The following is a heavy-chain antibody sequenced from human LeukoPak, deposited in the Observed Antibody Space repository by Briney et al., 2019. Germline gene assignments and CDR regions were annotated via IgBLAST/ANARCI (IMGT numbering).Heavy chain of an antibody. J-gene: IGHJ4*02. CDR2: INPSGGST. D-gene: IGHD3-22*01. V-gene: IGHV1-46*01. Sequence: GASVKVSCKSSVYTFTSYYMHWVRQAPGQGLEWMGIINPSGGSTSYAQKFQGRVTMTRDTSTSTVYMELSSLRSEDTAVYYCARDDGSYDSSGYHDYWGQGTLVTVSS. CDR3: ARDDGSYDSSGYHDY. CDR1: VYTFTSYY.